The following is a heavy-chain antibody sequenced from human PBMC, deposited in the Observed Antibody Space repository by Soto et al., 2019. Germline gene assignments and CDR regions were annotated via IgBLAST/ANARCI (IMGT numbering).Heavy chain of an antibody. CDR1: GFTFSSYG. J-gene: IGHJ4*02. D-gene: IGHD1-26*01. CDR3: ARDPTIVGATPGDY. Sequence: QVQLVESGGGVVQPGRSLRLSCAASGFTFSSYGMHWVRQAPGKGLEWVAVIWYDGSNKYYADSVKGRFTISRDNSKNTLYMQMNSLRAEDTAVYYCARDPTIVGATPGDYWGQGTLVTVSS. CDR2: IWYDGSNK. V-gene: IGHV3-33*01.